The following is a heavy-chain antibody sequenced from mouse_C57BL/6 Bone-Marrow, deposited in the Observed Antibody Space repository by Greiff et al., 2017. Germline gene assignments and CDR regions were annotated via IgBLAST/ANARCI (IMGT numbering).Heavy chain of an antibody. Sequence: QVQLQQPGAELVKPGASLKLSCTASGYTFTSYWMPWVQQRPGRGLEWIGRIGPNSGGTKYTEKFKSKVTLTVDKPSSTAYLQLSSLTSEDSAVYYCARYDDYAMDYWGQGTSVTVSS. CDR2: IGPNSGGT. D-gene: IGHD2-3*01. V-gene: IGHV1-72*01. CDR1: GYTFTSYW. CDR3: ARYDDYAMDY. J-gene: IGHJ4*01.